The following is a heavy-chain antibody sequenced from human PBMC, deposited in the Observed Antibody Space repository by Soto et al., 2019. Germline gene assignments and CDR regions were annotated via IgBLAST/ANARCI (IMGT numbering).Heavy chain of an antibody. Sequence: SETLSLTCAVSGGSINNYYWSWIRQTPGKGLEWIANVYHSGRSTCYPSLKSRGIISVGTPNNQISLTLTSVTAVDAAVYYCAKAGLQGRGDWYDPWGQGTPVTVSS. V-gene: IGHV4-59*01. D-gene: IGHD2-21*02. J-gene: IGHJ5*02. CDR1: GGSINNYY. CDR3: AKAGLQGRGDWYDP. CDR2: VYHSGRS.